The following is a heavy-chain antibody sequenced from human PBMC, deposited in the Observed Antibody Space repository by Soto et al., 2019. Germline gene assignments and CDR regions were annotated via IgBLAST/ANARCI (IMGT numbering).Heavy chain of an antibody. J-gene: IGHJ4*01. D-gene: IGHD2-21*01. CDR1: GFAVXXXX. Sequence: QPGTSLRLSCAXSGFAVXXXXXXWVRQAPGNGLEWVATIPRYGNSRYFADSVKGRFTISRDTSKNTWSLQTNSLGPENSAVYPCTRVRSVIANNDFEHWGQGTQVTVSS. CDR2: IPRYGNSR. CDR3: TRVRSVIANNDFEH. V-gene: IGHV3-30-3*01.